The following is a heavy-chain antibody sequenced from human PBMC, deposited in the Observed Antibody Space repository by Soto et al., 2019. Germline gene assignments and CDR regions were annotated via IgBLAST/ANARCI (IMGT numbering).Heavy chain of an antibody. V-gene: IGHV3-30*03. CDR1: EFPFSNYA. CDR2: ISYDGNNK. D-gene: IGHD4-17*01. J-gene: IGHJ4*02. Sequence: QVQLVESGGGVVQPGGSLRLSCAASEFPFSNYAMHWVRQPPGKGLQGLAVISYDGNNKYYADSVEGRFTISRDNSKNTVYLQMNSLRLEDTAVYYCARGPSYSDSYFDYWGQGTLVTVSS. CDR3: ARGPSYSDSYFDY.